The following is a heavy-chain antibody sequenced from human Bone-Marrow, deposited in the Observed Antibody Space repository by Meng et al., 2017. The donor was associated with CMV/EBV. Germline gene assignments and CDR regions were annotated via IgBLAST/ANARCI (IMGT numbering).Heavy chain of an antibody. Sequence: GGSLRLSYAGSGFTFNSYAMSWVRQAPGKGLEWVSGISDSGGSTYYADSVKGRFTISRDNSKNTLYLQMNSLRAEDTAVDSCAKERVVSSWYVIFVYWGQGTLVTVSS. CDR3: AKERVVSSWYVIFVY. D-gene: IGHD6-13*01. CDR2: ISDSGGST. CDR1: GFTFNSYA. V-gene: IGHV3-23*01. J-gene: IGHJ4*02.